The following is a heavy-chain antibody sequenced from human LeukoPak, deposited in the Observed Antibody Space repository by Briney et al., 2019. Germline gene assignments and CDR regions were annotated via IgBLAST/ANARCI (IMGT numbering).Heavy chain of an antibody. CDR3: AKHAGITIFGVAPSYYFDY. Sequence: SVKVSCKASGGTFSSYAISWVRQAPGQGLEWMGGIIPIFGTANYAQKFQGRVTITADESTSTAYMELSSLRSEDTAVYYCAKHAGITIFGVAPSYYFDYWGQGTLVTVSS. V-gene: IGHV1-69*01. CDR1: GGTFSSYA. J-gene: IGHJ4*02. D-gene: IGHD3-3*01. CDR2: IIPIFGTA.